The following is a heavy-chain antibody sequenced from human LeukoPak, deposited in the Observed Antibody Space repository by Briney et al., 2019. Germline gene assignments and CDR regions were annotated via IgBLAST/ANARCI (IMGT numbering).Heavy chain of an antibody. CDR2: IKQDGSGK. CDR3: ARDPQVVVVVVAGPAFDI. CDR1: GFTFSSYW. D-gene: IGHD2-15*01. Sequence: GGSLRLSCAASGFTFSSYWMSWVRQAPGKGLEWVANIKQDGSGKYYVDSVKGRFTISRDNAKNSLYLQMNSLRAEDTAVYYCARDPQVVVVVVAGPAFDIWGQGTMVTVSS. V-gene: IGHV3-7*01. J-gene: IGHJ3*02.